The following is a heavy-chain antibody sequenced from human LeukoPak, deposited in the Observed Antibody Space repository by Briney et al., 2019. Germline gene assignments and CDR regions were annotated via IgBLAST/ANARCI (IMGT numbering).Heavy chain of an antibody. V-gene: IGHV3-30*03. CDR2: ISYDGSNK. CDR3: ARDYGGDY. Sequence: GGPLRLSCAASGFTFSSYGMHWVRQAPGKGLEWVAVISYDGSNKYYADSVKGRFTISRDNSKNTLYLQMNSLRAEDTAVYYCARDYGGDYWGQGTLVTVSS. D-gene: IGHD4-23*01. CDR1: GFTFSSYG. J-gene: IGHJ4*02.